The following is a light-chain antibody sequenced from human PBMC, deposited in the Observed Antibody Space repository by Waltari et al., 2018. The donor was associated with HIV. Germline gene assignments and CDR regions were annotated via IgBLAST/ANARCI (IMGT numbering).Light chain of an antibody. J-gene: IGLJ3*02. Sequence: QSVLTQPPSVSGAPGQRVTISCTGSSSNIRARFDVHWYQQLPGTAPTLLIYGANNRPSWVLSRFPGSKSVSSAPLAITELQAEDEADYYCQSCDSSLSCSVFGGGTKLTVL. CDR3: QSCDSSLSCSV. CDR1: SSNIRARFD. CDR2: GAN. V-gene: IGLV1-40*01.